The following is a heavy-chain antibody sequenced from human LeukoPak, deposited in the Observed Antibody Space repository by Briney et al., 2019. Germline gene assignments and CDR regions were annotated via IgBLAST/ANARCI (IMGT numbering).Heavy chain of an antibody. CDR3: ARGLLDIVVVVAATPLDAFDI. CDR1: GGSLSSYY. D-gene: IGHD2-15*01. Sequence: PSETLSLTCTVSGGSLSSYYWSWIRQPPGKGLEWIGYIYYSGSTNYNPSLKSRVTISVDTSKNQFSPKLSSVTAADTAVYYCARGLLDIVVVVAATPLDAFDIWGQGTMVTVSS. V-gene: IGHV4-59*08. J-gene: IGHJ3*02. CDR2: IYYSGST.